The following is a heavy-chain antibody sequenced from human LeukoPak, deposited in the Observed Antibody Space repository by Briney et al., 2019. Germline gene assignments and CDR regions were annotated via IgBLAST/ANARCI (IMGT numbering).Heavy chain of an antibody. Sequence: PSETLSLTCTVSGGSICSYYWSWIRQPPGKGLEWIGYIYYSGSTNYNPSLKSRVTISVDTSKNQFSLKLSSVTAADTAVYYCAAQTALLDYWGQGTLVTVSS. J-gene: IGHJ4*02. V-gene: IGHV4-59*01. CDR2: IYYSGST. CDR1: GGSICSYY. D-gene: IGHD2-21*02. CDR3: AAQTALLDY.